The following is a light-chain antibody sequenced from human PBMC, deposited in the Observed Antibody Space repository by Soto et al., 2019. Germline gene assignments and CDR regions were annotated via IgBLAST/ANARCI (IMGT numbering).Light chain of an antibody. CDR2: DAS. Sequence: DIVMTQSPLSLPVTPGEPASISCRSSQSLLHSNGNNYLHWYLQKPGQSPQLLIYDASNRATGIPARFSGSGSGTDFTLTISSLEPEDFAVYYCQQRSNWPLTFGGGTKVDIK. CDR3: QQRSNWPLT. CDR1: QSLLHSNGNNY. V-gene: IGKV2-28*01. J-gene: IGKJ4*01.